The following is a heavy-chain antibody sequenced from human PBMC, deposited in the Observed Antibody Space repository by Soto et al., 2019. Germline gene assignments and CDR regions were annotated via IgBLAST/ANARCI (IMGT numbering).Heavy chain of an antibody. V-gene: IGHV1-8*01. D-gene: IGHD2-2*01. Sequence: QVQLVQSGAEVKKPGASVKVSCKASGYTFTSYDINWVRQATGQGLEWMGWMNPNSGNTGYAQKFQGRVTMTRNTSISTAYMELSSLRSEDTAVYYCARALPYCSSTSCYSDAFDIWGQGTMVTVSS. CDR2: MNPNSGNT. CDR1: GYTFTSYD. J-gene: IGHJ3*02. CDR3: ARALPYCSSTSCYSDAFDI.